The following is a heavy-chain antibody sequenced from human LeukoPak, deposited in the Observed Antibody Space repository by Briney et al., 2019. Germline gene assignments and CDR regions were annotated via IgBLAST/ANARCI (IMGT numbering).Heavy chain of an antibody. J-gene: IGHJ4*02. CDR1: GFTFSDSF. Sequence: GGSLRLSCAASGFTFSDSFMSWVRQAPGKGLEWVGFIRSKAYGGTTEYAASVKGRFTISRDDSKSIAYLQMNSLKTEDTAVYYCTRDHPPSYYYDSSGYQFDYWGQGTLVTVSS. CDR2: IRSKAYGGTT. CDR3: TRDHPPSYYYDSSGYQFDY. V-gene: IGHV3-49*04. D-gene: IGHD3-22*01.